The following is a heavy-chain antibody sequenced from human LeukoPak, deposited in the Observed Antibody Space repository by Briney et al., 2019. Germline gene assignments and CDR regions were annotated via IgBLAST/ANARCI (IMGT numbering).Heavy chain of an antibody. D-gene: IGHD5-24*01. CDR3: AKGGAATMRDGYNYYYYYMEV. CDR1: GITFSSHA. CDR2: ISGSGGHT. J-gene: IGHJ6*03. Sequence: GGSLRLSCAGSGITFSSHAMSWVRQAPGKGLEWVSLISGSGGHTYYGDSVKGRFTISRDNSTNMLYLQMNSLRPEDTAVYYCAKGGAATMRDGYNYYYYYMEVWGRGTTVTVSS. V-gene: IGHV3-23*01.